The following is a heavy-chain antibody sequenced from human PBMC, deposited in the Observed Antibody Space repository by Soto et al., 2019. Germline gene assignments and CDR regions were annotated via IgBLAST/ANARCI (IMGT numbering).Heavy chain of an antibody. CDR2: INHSGST. CDR1: GGSFSGHY. J-gene: IGHJ4*02. V-gene: IGHV4-34*01. D-gene: IGHD6-6*01. Sequence: SETLSLTCAVYGGSFSGHYWSWIRQPPGKGLEWIGEINHSGSTNYNPSLKSRVTISVDTSKNQFSLKLSSVTAADTAVYYCAKEVRLAARPYYFDYWGQGTLVTVSS. CDR3: AKEVRLAARPYYFDY.